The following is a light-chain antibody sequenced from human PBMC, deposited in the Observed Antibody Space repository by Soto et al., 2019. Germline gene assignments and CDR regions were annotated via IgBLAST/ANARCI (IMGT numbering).Light chain of an antibody. CDR3: AAWDDSLNGHV. Sequence: QSVLTQPHSASGTPGQRVTISCSGSSSNIGTSSVHWFQQLPGTAPKLLISTTNQRPSGVPERFSGSKSGTSASLAISGLQSADEADYYCAAWDDSLNGHVFGTGTKLTVL. J-gene: IGLJ1*01. CDR2: TTN. V-gene: IGLV1-44*01. CDR1: SSNIGTSS.